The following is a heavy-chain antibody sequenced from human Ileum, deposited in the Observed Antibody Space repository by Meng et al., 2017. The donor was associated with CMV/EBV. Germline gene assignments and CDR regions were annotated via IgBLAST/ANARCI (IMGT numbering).Heavy chain of an antibody. CDR3: ARNWNDDYYGMDV. CDR2: IRQDGGEI. CDR1: GFTLRDYF. V-gene: IGHV3-7*01. D-gene: IGHD1-1*01. Sequence: GFTLRDYFMRWVRQAPGRGLEWVATIRQDGGEIYYVDSVKGRFTISRDNAKNSLYLQMNSLRAEDSAMYYCARNWNDDYYGMDVWGQGTTVTVSS. J-gene: IGHJ6*02.